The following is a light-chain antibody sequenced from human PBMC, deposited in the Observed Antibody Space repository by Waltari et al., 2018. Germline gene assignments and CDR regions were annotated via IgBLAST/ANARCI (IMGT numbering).Light chain of an antibody. CDR2: DVT. CDR3: SSYTGSDMDIV. Sequence: QSALTQPPSASGSPGQSVTISCTGTRSDVGTYNYVSWYQQHPGKAPKLMIYDVTKRPSGVPDRFSASKSGNTASLTVSGLQAEDEADYYCSSYTGSDMDIVFGGGTKLTVL. J-gene: IGLJ3*02. CDR1: RSDVGTYNY. V-gene: IGLV2-8*01.